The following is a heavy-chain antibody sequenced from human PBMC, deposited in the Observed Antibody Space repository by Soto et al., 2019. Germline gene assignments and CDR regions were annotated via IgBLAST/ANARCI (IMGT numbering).Heavy chain of an antibody. V-gene: IGHV4-30-4*01. CDR1: SGSISSGDHY. D-gene: IGHD3-22*01. Sequence: SSETLSLTCTVSSGSISSGDHYWSWIRQPPGKGPEWIGYISHSGTTYYNPSLKSRVSISPDTSNNQFSLKLSSVTAADTAVYYCARDRNGYFVLDYWGQGTLVTAPQ. J-gene: IGHJ4*02. CDR3: ARDRNGYFVLDY. CDR2: ISHSGTT.